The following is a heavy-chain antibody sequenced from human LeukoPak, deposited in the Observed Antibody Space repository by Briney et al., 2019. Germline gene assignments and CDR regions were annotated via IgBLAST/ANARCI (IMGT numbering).Heavy chain of an antibody. CDR3: ARGPNGDHGYFQH. Sequence: PGGSLRLSCAASGFTVSSNYMSWVRQAPGKGLEWVSVIYSGGSTYYADSVKGRFTISRDNSKNTLYLQMNSLRAEDTAVYYCARGPNGDHGYFQHWGQGTLVTVSS. D-gene: IGHD4-17*01. CDR2: IYSGGST. CDR1: GFTVSSNY. V-gene: IGHV3-53*01. J-gene: IGHJ1*01.